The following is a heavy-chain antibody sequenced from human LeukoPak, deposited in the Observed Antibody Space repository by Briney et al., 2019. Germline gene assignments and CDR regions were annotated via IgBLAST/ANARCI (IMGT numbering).Heavy chain of an antibody. CDR2: ISSSSTTI. D-gene: IGHD6-19*01. Sequence: GGSLRLPCAASGFSFSTYSMNWVRQAPGKGLEWVSIISSSSTTIYYADSVKGRFTISRDNAKNSLYAQMNSLRDDDTAVYYCARVRSGWYSDYWGQGTLVTVSS. V-gene: IGHV3-48*02. CDR1: GFSFSTYS. CDR3: ARVRSGWYSDY. J-gene: IGHJ4*02.